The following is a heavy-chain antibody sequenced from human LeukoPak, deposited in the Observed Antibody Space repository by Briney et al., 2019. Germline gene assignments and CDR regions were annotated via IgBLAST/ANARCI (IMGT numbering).Heavy chain of an antibody. CDR3: ARDPTRYLRYGYFDY. J-gene: IGHJ4*02. CDR2: IINIVTHT. Sequence: RGSLRLSCAGSGFTFTESAINWVRHPAGKGREWDSSIINIVTHTYYAASGKGRFSISSDDAKNSVYLQMHSLGAEDTAIYYCARDPTRYLRYGYFDYWGQGAQVTVSS. CDR1: GFTFTESA. D-gene: IGHD4-17*01. V-gene: IGHV3-21*01.